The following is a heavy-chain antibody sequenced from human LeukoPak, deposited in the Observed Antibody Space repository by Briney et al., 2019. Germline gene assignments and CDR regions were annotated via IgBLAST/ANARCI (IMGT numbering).Heavy chain of an antibody. Sequence: GGTLTLSCAASGCTFSDYARHWVRQAPGKGLEGVAVMCYDGSNKYYADSVQGRFTISRYNSKNTLYVQMISLRVEATAVYYCARDYQWLRAIDVWGQGTTVTVSS. CDR2: MCYDGSNK. D-gene: IGHD6-19*01. CDR3: ARDYQWLRAIDV. J-gene: IGHJ6*02. V-gene: IGHV3-30-3*01. CDR1: GCTFSDYA.